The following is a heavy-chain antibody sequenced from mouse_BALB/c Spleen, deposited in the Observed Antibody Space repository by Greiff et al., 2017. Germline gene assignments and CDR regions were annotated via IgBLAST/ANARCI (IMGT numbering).Heavy chain of an antibody. Sequence: EVKLQESGGGLVKPGGSLKLSCAASGFAFSSYDMSWVRQTPEKRLEWVAYISSGGGSTYYPDTVTGRFTISRDIAKNTLYLQMSSLKSEDTAMYYCARHGNWDGAMDYWGQGTSVTVSS. D-gene: IGHD4-1*01. CDR1: GFAFSSYD. V-gene: IGHV5-12-1*01. CDR3: ARHGNWDGAMDY. CDR2: ISSGGGST. J-gene: IGHJ4*01.